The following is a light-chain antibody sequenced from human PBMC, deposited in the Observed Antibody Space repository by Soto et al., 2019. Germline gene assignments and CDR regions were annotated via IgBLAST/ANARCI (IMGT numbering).Light chain of an antibody. CDR3: QQSDSPYS. CDR2: ATS. V-gene: IGKV3-20*01. J-gene: IGKJ2*01. CDR1: QPITRTF. Sequence: EIVLTQSPGNLSLSPGDTDTLSCRARQPITRTFLHWYQQNPGQAHRLLIYATSSRATCIPDRFSGSGSGTDFTLTICRLEPEDSAVYYWQQSDSPYSFAQGTKLEI.